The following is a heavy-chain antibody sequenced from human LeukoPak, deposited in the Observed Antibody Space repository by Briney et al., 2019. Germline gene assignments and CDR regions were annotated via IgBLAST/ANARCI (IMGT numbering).Heavy chain of an antibody. J-gene: IGHJ4*02. CDR3: AKAPLLWFGELLYIDY. Sequence: GGSLGLSCAASGFTFSSYGMSWVRQAPGKGLEWVSAISGSGGSTYYADSVKGRFTISRDNSKNTLYLQMNSLRAEDTAVYYCAKAPLLWFGELLYIDYWGQGTLVTVSS. V-gene: IGHV3-23*01. CDR1: GFTFSSYG. CDR2: ISGSGGST. D-gene: IGHD3-10*01.